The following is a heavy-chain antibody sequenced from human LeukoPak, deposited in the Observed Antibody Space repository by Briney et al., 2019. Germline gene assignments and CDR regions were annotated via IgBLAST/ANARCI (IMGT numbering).Heavy chain of an antibody. CDR2: IGSSGSPT. D-gene: IGHD3-22*01. Sequence: QAGGSLRLSCAASGFAFSSYNMNWVRQAPGKGLEWISYIGSSGSPTHYADSVGGRFTISRDNAKNSLYLQMNSLRDEDTAVYFCARRPYSDTGGRLSDVWGQGTTVTVSS. J-gene: IGHJ6*02. V-gene: IGHV3-48*02. CDR1: GFAFSSYN. CDR3: ARRPYSDTGGRLSDV.